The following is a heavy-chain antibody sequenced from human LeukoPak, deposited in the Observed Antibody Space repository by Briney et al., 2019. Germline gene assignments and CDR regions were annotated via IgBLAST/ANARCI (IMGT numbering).Heavy chain of an antibody. J-gene: IGHJ4*02. D-gene: IGHD1-26*01. Sequence: ASVKVSCKASGYTFTGYYMHWVRQAPGQGLEWTGWINPNSGGTNYAQKFQGRVTMTRDTSISTAYMELSRLRSDDTAVYYGARDRLGGSYQNHRKNEVLFDYWGQGTLVTVSS. CDR2: INPNSGGT. CDR3: ARDRLGGSYQNHRKNEVLFDY. V-gene: IGHV1-2*02. CDR1: GYTFTGYY.